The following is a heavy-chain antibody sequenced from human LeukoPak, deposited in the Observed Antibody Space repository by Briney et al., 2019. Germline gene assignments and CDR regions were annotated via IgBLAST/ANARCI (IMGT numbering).Heavy chain of an antibody. D-gene: IGHD3-3*01. J-gene: IGHJ4*02. CDR2: ISSDNSII. Sequence: GGSLRLSCAASGFTFSSYSMNWVRQAPGKGLEWVSYISSDNSIIYYADSMKGRFTISRDNAKNSLYLQMNSLRAEDTAVYYCARTIFGVEGYYFDYWGQGTLVTVSS. CDR1: GFTFSSYS. V-gene: IGHV3-48*04. CDR3: ARTIFGVEGYYFDY.